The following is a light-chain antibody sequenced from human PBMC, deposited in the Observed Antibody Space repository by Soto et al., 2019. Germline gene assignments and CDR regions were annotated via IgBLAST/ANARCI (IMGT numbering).Light chain of an antibody. Sequence: EIVLTQSPATLSLSPGERATLSCRASQSLSSYLDWYQQKPGQAPRLLIYDASNRATGIPARFSGSGSGTDFTLTISSLEPEDFAVYYCQQRSNWLTFGGGTKVDI. J-gene: IGKJ4*01. CDR3: QQRSNWLT. CDR2: DAS. CDR1: QSLSSY. V-gene: IGKV3-11*01.